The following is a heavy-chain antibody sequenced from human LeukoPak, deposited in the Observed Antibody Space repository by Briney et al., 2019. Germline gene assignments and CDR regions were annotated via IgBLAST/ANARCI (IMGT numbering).Heavy chain of an antibody. V-gene: IGHV4-59*01. D-gene: IGHD6-6*01. CDR3: ARDISYSSPFNWFDP. CDR2: IYYSGST. Sequence: PSETLSLTCTVSGGSISSYYWSWIRQPPGKGLEWIGYIYYSGSTNYNPSLKSRVTISVDTSKNQFSLKLSSVTAADTAVYYCARDISYSSPFNWFDPWGQGTLVTVSS. CDR1: GGSISSYY. J-gene: IGHJ5*02.